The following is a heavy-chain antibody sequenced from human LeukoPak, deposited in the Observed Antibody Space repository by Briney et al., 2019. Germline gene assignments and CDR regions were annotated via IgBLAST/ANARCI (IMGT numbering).Heavy chain of an antibody. Sequence: QTGGSLRLSCAASGFTFSTYWMTWVRQVLGKGLEWVANIKEDGSEIYYVDAVKGRFSISRDNAKTSLYLQMNNLSVADTAVYYCVTDQTGRHPYFFDYWGQGTLVTVSS. CDR2: IKEDGSEI. CDR1: GFTFSTYW. V-gene: IGHV3-7*01. D-gene: IGHD3-10*01. J-gene: IGHJ4*02. CDR3: VTDQTGRHPYFFDY.